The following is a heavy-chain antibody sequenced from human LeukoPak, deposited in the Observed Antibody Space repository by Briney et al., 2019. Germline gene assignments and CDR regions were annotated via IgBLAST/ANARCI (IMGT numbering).Heavy chain of an antibody. Sequence: GGSLRLSCAASGFTFRSYAIHWVRQAPGKGLEWVSSISSSSSYIYYADSVKGRFTISRDNAKNSLYLQMNSLRAEDTAVYYCARHRSSSAKPVYFLPPFDPWGQGTLVTVSS. CDR2: ISSSSSYI. D-gene: IGHD6-13*01. J-gene: IGHJ5*02. CDR1: GFTFRSYA. CDR3: ARHRSSSAKPVYFLPPFDP. V-gene: IGHV3-21*01.